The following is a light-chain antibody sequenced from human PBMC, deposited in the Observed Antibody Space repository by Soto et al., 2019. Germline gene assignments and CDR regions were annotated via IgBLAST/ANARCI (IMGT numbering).Light chain of an antibody. CDR3: TSYTGDDFTFI. V-gene: IGLV2-8*01. Sequence: QSALPQPPSASGSLGQSVTISCTGTSSDIGSYDYVSWYQQHPGRAPKLIIFEVNKRPSGVPDRFSGSKSGNTASLIVSGLQPDDEAEYHCTSYTGDDFTFIFGPGTKVTVL. CDR1: SSDIGSYDY. J-gene: IGLJ1*01. CDR2: EVN.